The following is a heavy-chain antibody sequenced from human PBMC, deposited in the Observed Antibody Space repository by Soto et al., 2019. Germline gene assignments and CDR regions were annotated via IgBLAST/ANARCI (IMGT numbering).Heavy chain of an antibody. Sequence: QITLKESGPTLVKPTQTLTLTCIFSGFSLRTSGVGVGWIRQPPGKALEWLGFIYWNDDKRYSPSLKIRLTITKDTSKNQVVLTMTNMDPVDSATYYCAKSCSSGWYGWFDPWGQGTLVTVSS. V-gene: IGHV2-5*01. CDR2: IYWNDDK. CDR3: AKSCSSGWYGWFDP. CDR1: GFSLRTSGVG. D-gene: IGHD6-19*01. J-gene: IGHJ5*02.